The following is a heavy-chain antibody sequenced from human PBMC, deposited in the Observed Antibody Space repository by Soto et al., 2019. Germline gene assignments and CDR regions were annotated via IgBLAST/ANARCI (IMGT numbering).Heavy chain of an antibody. V-gene: IGHV4-39*01. Sequence: SETLSLTCTVSGGSITSSSHYWGWIRQPPGKGLEWIGSIYYSGSTYYNPSLKSRVTISVDTSKNQFSLKLSSVTAADTAVYYCARHGYYDSSGYYAFDYWGQGTLVTSPQ. J-gene: IGHJ4*02. CDR2: IYYSGST. CDR1: GGSITSSSHY. D-gene: IGHD3-22*01. CDR3: ARHGYYDSSGYYAFDY.